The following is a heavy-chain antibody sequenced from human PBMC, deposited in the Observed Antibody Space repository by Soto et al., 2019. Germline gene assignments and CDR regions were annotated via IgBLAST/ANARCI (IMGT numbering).Heavy chain of an antibody. CDR3: ARHGYNYGGGYFDY. J-gene: IGHJ4*02. CDR1: GVTVSSNY. Sequence: VQLVESGGGLVQPGGSLRLSCAASGVTVSSNYMSWVRQAPGKGLEWVSVISSGGSTYYADSVKGRFTISRDNSKNTLYLQMNSLRAEDTAVYYCARHGYNYGGGYFDYWGQGTLVTVSS. V-gene: IGHV3-66*04. CDR2: ISSGGST. D-gene: IGHD5-18*01.